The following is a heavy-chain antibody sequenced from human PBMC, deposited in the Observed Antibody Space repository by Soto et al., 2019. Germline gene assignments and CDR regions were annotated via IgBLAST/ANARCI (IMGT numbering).Heavy chain of an antibody. J-gene: IGHJ4*02. CDR2: IFSNDEK. V-gene: IGHV2-26*01. CDR3: ARMTTVTTGFDY. Sequence: QVTLKESGPVLVKPTETLTLTCTVSGFSLSNARMGVSWIRQPPGKALEWLAHIFSNDEKSYSPSLKSRVTLYKVXSKSQVVLTMTNMDPVDTATYYCARMTTVTTGFDYWGQGTLVTVSS. D-gene: IGHD4-17*01. CDR1: GFSLSNARMG.